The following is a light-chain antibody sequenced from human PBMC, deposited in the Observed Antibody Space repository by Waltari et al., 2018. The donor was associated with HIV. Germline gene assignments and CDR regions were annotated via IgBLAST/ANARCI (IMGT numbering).Light chain of an antibody. CDR2: GNS. V-gene: IGLV1-40*01. Sequence: SVLTQPPSVSGAPGQRVTISCTGSRSNIAAGYDVHWYQQLPGTAPKLLIYGNSNRPSGVPDRFSGSKSGTSASLAITGLQAEDEADYYCQSYDSSLSGWVFGGGTKLTVL. CDR1: RSNIAAGYD. CDR3: QSYDSSLSGWV. J-gene: IGLJ3*02.